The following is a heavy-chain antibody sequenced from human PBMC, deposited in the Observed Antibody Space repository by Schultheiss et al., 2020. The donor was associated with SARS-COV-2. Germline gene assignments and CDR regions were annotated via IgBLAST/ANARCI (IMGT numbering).Heavy chain of an antibody. Sequence: SETLSLTCTVSGGSISSYYWSWIRQHPGKGLEWIGYIYYSGSTYYNPSLKSRVTISVDTSKNQFSLQLNSVTPEDTAVYYCARFPLLGYSSSSSLGYYYYYGMDVWGQGTTVTVSS. CDR3: ARFPLLGYSSSSSLGYYYYYGMDV. V-gene: IGHV4-59*12. CDR1: GGSISSYY. D-gene: IGHD6-6*01. CDR2: IYYSGST. J-gene: IGHJ6*02.